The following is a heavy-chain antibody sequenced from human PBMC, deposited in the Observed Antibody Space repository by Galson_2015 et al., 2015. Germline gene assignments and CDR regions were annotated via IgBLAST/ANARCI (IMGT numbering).Heavy chain of an antibody. V-gene: IGHV3-30*18. Sequence: SLRLSCAASGFTFSSYGMHWVRQAPGKGLEWVAVISYDGSNRYYADSVKGRFTISRDNSKNTLYLQMNSLRAEDTAVYYCAKGSYRGSYRKTYFDYWGQGTLVTVSS. CDR2: ISYDGSNR. CDR3: AKGSYRGSYRKTYFDY. J-gene: IGHJ4*02. CDR1: GFTFSSYG. D-gene: IGHD1-26*01.